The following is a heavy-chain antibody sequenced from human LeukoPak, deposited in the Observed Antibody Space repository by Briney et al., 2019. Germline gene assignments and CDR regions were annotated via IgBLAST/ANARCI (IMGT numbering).Heavy chain of an antibody. CDR2: MNPNTGNT. J-gene: IGHJ4*01. CDR3: ASGSTSTYDF. D-gene: IGHD2-2*01. V-gene: IGHV1-8*01. Sequence: ASVKVSCKVSGYTFTRFEINWVRQVTGQGLEWMGWMNPNTGNTGYAQKFQGRVTMTRDTSISTAYMELSGLTSEDTAVYFCASGSTSTYDFWGHGTMVTVSS. CDR1: GYTFTRFE.